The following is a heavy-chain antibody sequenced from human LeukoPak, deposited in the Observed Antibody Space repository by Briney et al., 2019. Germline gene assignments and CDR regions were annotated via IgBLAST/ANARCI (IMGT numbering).Heavy chain of an antibody. CDR1: GFTFSSYS. J-gene: IGHJ4*02. CDR3: ARDRDYYGSGTKDY. V-gene: IGHV3-21*01. Sequence: PGGSLRLSCAASGFTFSSYSMNWDRQAPGKGLEWVTSISSSSSYIYYADSVKGRFTTSRDNAKNSLYLQMNSLRAEDTAVYYCARDRDYYGSGTKDYWGQGTLVTVSS. D-gene: IGHD3-10*01. CDR2: ISSSSSYI.